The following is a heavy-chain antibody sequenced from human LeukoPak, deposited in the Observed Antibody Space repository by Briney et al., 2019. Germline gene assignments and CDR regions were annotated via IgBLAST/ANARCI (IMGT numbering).Heavy chain of an antibody. CDR2: ISAYNGNT. D-gene: IGHD3-22*01. J-gene: IGHJ4*02. V-gene: IGHV1-18*01. Sequence: ASVKVSCKASGYTFTSYGISWVRQAPGQGLEWMGWISAYNGNTDYAQKLQGRVTMTIDTSTSTAYMGLSRLRSDDTAVYYCARRWGYYDSSGYIDYWGQGTLVTVSS. CDR3: ARRWGYYDSSGYIDY. CDR1: GYTFTSYG.